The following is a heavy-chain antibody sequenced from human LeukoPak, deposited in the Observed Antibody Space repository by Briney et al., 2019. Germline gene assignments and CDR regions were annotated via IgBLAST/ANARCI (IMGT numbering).Heavy chain of an antibody. J-gene: IGHJ2*01. Sequence: GGSLRLSCAASGLTFSSYWMHWVRQAPGKGLEWVSAISGSGGSTYYADSVKGRFTISRDNSKNTLYLQMNSLRAEDTAVYYCAKGTNDYGDVDWYFDLWGRGTLVTVSS. CDR3: AKGTNDYGDVDWYFDL. CDR2: ISGSGGST. CDR1: GLTFSSYW. D-gene: IGHD4-17*01. V-gene: IGHV3-23*01.